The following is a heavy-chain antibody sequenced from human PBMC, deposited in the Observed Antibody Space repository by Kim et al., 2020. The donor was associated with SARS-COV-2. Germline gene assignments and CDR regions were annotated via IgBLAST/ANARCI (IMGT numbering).Heavy chain of an antibody. CDR3: ARGPRTWIQLWFLDY. V-gene: IGHV1-69*04. J-gene: IGHJ4*02. D-gene: IGHD5-18*01. Sequence: SVKVSCKASGGTFSSYAISWVRQAPGQGLEWMGRIIPILGIANYAQKFQGRVTITADKSTSTAYMELSSLRSEDTAVYYCARGPRTWIQLWFLDYWGQGTLVTVSS. CDR2: IIPILGIA. CDR1: GGTFSSYA.